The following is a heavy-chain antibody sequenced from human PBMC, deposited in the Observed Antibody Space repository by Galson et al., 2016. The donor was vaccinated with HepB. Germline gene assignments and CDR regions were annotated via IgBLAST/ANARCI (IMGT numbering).Heavy chain of an antibody. CDR1: GYTFTSYY. CDR3: ARGMVRGVSITFFDY. D-gene: IGHD3-10*01. V-gene: IGHV1-46*03. CDR2: INPSGGST. Sequence: SVKVSCKASGYTFTSYYIQWTRQAPGQGLEWMGIINPSGGSTNYAQNLQGRVTVTRDTSASTVYMELSSLKPEDTAVYYCARGMVRGVSITFFDYWGQGTLVTVSS. J-gene: IGHJ4*02.